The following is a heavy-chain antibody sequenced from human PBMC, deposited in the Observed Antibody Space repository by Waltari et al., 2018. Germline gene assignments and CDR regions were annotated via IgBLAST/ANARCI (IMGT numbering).Heavy chain of an antibody. CDR1: GGSISGYF. Sequence: QVHLQESGPGLVKPSETLSLTCIVSGGSISGYFCSWVRQPAGKGLEWIGRVFTSGSPNYNPSLKSRVTVSLDTAKNQFSLNLISLTAADTGVYYCARHRRLRNKYYYDLDVWGQGTTVSLSS. V-gene: IGHV4-4*07. CDR2: VFTSGSP. D-gene: IGHD3-16*01. J-gene: IGHJ6*02. CDR3: ARHRRLRNKYYYDLDV.